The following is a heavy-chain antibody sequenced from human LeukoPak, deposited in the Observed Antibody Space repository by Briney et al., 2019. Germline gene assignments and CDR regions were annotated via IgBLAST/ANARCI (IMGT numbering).Heavy chain of an antibody. Sequence: GGSLRLSCAASGFTFSSYWMSWVRQAPGKGLEWVANIKQDGSEKYYVDSVKGRFTISRDNAKNSLCLQMNSLRAEDTAVYYCARDLIAAAVPRPYYGMDVWGQGTTVTVSS. V-gene: IGHV3-7*01. CDR1: GFTFSSYW. CDR2: IKQDGSEK. D-gene: IGHD6-13*01. CDR3: ARDLIAAAVPRPYYGMDV. J-gene: IGHJ6*02.